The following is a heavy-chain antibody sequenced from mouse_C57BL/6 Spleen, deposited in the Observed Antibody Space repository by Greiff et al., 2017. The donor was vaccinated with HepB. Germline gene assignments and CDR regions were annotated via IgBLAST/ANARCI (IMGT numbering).Heavy chain of an antibody. Sequence: EVMLVESGGDLVKPGGSLKLSCAASGFTFSSYGMSWVRQTPDKRLEWVATISSGCSYTYYPDSVQGRFTISRDNAKNTLYLQMSSLKSEDTAMYYCAGRVGDDGYYGWFAYWGQGTLVTVSA. CDR3: AGRVGDDGYYGWFAY. J-gene: IGHJ3*01. V-gene: IGHV5-6*02. CDR2: ISSGCSYT. CDR1: GFTFSSYG. D-gene: IGHD2-3*01.